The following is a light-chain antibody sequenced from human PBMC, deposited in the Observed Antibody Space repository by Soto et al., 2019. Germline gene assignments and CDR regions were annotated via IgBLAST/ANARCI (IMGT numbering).Light chain of an antibody. Sequence: DIPMTQSPSSLSASLGDRVTITCRASQGIGNYLAWYQLQPGKVPKLLIYAASTLQSGVPSRFSGSGSGTDFTLTISNLQPEDFATYYCHQNYGTPLTFGGGTKVEIK. CDR1: QGIGNY. J-gene: IGKJ4*01. V-gene: IGKV1-27*01. CDR3: HQNYGTPLT. CDR2: AAS.